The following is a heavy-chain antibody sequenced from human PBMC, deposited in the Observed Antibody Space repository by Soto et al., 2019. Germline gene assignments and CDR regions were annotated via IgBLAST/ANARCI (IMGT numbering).Heavy chain of an antibody. CDR2: ISNSGGST. V-gene: IGHV3-23*01. J-gene: IGHJ4*02. CDR1: GFTFSNYA. Sequence: EVQLLESGGGLVQPGGSLRLSCAASGFTFSNYAMTWVRQAPGKVLEWVSSISNSGGSTYYADSVKGRFTISRDNSKNTLYLQMNSLRAEDTAVYSCAKDGNYGYWGQGTLVTVSS. D-gene: IGHD3-16*01. CDR3: AKDGNYGY.